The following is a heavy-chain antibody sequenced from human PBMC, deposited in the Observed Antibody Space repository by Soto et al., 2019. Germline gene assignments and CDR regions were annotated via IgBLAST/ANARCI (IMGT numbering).Heavy chain of an antibody. CDR3: ATYGAYYDSSGPNNWFDP. J-gene: IGHJ5*02. Sequence: SVKVSCKASGGTFSSYAISWVRQAPGQGLEWMGGIIPIFGTANYAQRFQGRVTITADESTSTAYMELSSLRSEDTAVYYCATYGAYYDSSGPNNWFDPWGQGNMVTVYS. CDR1: GGTFSSYA. V-gene: IGHV1-69*13. CDR2: IIPIFGTA. D-gene: IGHD3-22*01.